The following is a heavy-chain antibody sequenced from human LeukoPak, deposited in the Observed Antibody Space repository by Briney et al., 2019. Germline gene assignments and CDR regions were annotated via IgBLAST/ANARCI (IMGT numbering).Heavy chain of an antibody. CDR1: GFTFSSYR. J-gene: IGHJ4*02. D-gene: IGHD2-15*01. V-gene: IGHV3-21*01. Sequence: PGGSLRLSCAASGFTFSSYRMTWVRQAPGKGLEWVSSISSSSYIYYADSVKGRFTISRDNAKNSLYLQMNSLRAEDTAVYYCASERYCSGGSCNDYWGQGTLVTVSS. CDR2: ISSSSYI. CDR3: ASERYCSGGSCNDY.